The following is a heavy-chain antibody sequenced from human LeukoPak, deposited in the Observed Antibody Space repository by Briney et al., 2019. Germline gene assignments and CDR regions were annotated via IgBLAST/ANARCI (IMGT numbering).Heavy chain of an antibody. CDR2: ISHDGSNT. J-gene: IGHJ4*02. D-gene: IGHD3-10*01. Sequence: GGSLRLSCAASGFTFNNYGMHWVRQAPGKGLEWVAIISHDGSNTYYADSVKGRFTISRDNSKNTLYLQMNSLRAEDTAVYYCANENYYGSGSYADHWGQGTLVTVSS. CDR1: GFTFNNYG. CDR3: ANENYYGSGSYADH. V-gene: IGHV3-30*18.